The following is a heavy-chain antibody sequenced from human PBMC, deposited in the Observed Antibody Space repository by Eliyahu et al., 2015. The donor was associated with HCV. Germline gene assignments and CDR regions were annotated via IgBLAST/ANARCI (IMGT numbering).Heavy chain of an antibody. CDR1: GXSFSXYY. CDR3: ASFLDSSGYYSLGFDP. V-gene: IGHV4-34*01. J-gene: IGHJ5*02. D-gene: IGHD3-22*01. Sequence: QVQLQXWGAGLLKPSETLSLTCAVYGXSFSXYYWSWIRQPPGKGLEWIGEISQSGSTNYNTSLKSRVTISVDTSKNQFSLKLSSVTAADTAVYYCASFLDSSGYYSLGFDPWGQGTLVTVSS. CDR2: ISQSGST.